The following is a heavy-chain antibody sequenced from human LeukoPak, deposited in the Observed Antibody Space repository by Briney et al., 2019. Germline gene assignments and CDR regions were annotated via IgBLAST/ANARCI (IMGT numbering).Heavy chain of an antibody. CDR3: ARGPNYCSSTSCYLRGMDV. V-gene: IGHV1-18*01. CDR1: GYTFTSYG. D-gene: IGHD2-2*01. CDR2: ISAYNGNT. Sequence: ASVKVSCKASGYTFTSYGISWVRPAPGQGVDWMGWISAYNGNTNYAQKLQGRVTMTTDTSTSTAYMELRSLRSDDTAVYYCARGPNYCSSTSCYLRGMDVWGQGTTVTVSS. J-gene: IGHJ6*02.